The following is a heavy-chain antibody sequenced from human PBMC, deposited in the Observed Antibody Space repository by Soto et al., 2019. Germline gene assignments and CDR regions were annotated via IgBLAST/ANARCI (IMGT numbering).Heavy chain of an antibody. D-gene: IGHD2-15*01. Sequence: LGESLKISCKVSGYSFSNYWVAWVRQMPGKGLEWMGIVFAGDSDTTYSPSFRGQFTFSADQSISTAFLQWRSLKASDTAVYYCARRRLYCSGGSCYGTNDFDFWRQGTKVTVSS. J-gene: IGHJ4*02. CDR3: ARRRLYCSGGSCYGTNDFDF. V-gene: IGHV5-51*01. CDR1: GYSFSNYW. CDR2: VFAGDSDT.